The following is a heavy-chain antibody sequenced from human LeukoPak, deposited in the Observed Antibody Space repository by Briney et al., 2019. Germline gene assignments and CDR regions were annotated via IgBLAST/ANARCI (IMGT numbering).Heavy chain of an antibody. J-gene: IGHJ3*02. CDR2: IYYSGST. V-gene: IGHV4-59*08. CDR1: GGSISSYY. Sequence: SETLSLTCTVSGGSISSYYWSWIRQPPGKGLEWIGYIYYSGSTNYNPSLKSRVTISVDTSNNQFYLKLSSVTAADTAVYYCARLGYCTNGVCYHDAFDIWGQGTMVTVSS. D-gene: IGHD2-8*01. CDR3: ARLGYCTNGVCYHDAFDI.